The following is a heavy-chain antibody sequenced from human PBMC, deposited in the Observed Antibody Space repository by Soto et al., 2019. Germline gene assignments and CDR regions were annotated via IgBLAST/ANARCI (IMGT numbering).Heavy chain of an antibody. CDR1: GGSISSGGYS. J-gene: IGHJ4*02. V-gene: IGHV4-30-2*01. CDR2: IYHGGRT. CDR3: AGVPDY. Sequence: QLQLQESGSGLVKPSQTLSLTCAVSGGSISSGGYSWSWIRQPPGKGLEYIGYIYHGGRTYYNPSLRSLGTITKATSKNQFSLKLDSVTAEDTAVYYCAGVPDYWGQGTLVTVSA.